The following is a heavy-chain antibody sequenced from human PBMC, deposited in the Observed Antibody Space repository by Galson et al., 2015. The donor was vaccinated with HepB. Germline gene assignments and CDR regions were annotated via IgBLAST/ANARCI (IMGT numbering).Heavy chain of an antibody. J-gene: IGHJ4*02. D-gene: IGHD1-1*01. Sequence: LSLTCTVSGDSINTFSYFWSWIRQHPGKGLEWIGYIHSSGNPYYNPSLKSRITLSIDMSKNQFSLELSSVTAADTAVYFCARRGTYYFDYWGQGILVTASS. V-gene: IGHV4-31*03. CDR1: GDSINTFSYF. CDR2: IHSSGNP. CDR3: ARRGTYYFDY.